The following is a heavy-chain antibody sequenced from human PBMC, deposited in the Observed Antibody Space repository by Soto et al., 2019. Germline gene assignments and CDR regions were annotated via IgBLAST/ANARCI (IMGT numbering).Heavy chain of an antibody. CDR2: IIPIFGTA. CDR3: ARDPPRKQMKAFDI. CDR1: GGTFSSYA. D-gene: IGHD6-13*01. V-gene: IGHV1-69*12. J-gene: IGHJ3*02. Sequence: QVQLVQSGAEVKKPGSSVKVSCKASGGTFSSYAISWVRQAPGQGLEWMGGIIPIFGTASYAQKFQGRVTITADESTSTAYMELSSLRSEDTAVYYCARDPPRKQMKAFDIWGQGTMVTVSS.